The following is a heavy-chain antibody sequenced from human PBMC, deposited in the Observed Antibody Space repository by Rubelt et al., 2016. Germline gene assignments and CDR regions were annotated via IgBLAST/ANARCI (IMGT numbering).Heavy chain of an antibody. V-gene: IGHV1-8*01. J-gene: IGHJ5*02. CDR1: GYTFTSSD. CDR2: MNPHTGNT. D-gene: IGHD5/OR15-5a*01. Sequence: ASVKVSCRASGYTFTSSDINWVRQATGQRLEWMGWMNPHTGNTGYAQKFQGRVTMTRSTSINTAYMELSSLTSENTAVYYCARRLGTAEEASVRFDPWGQGTLVTVSS. CDR3: ARRLGTAEEASVRFDP.